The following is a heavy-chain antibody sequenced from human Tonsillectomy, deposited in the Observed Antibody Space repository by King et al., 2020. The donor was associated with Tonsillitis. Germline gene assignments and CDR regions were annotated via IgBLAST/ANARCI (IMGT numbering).Heavy chain of an antibody. CDR1: GASISSGSYY. Sequence: VPLQESGPGLVKPSQTLSLTCSVSGASISSGSYYWSWIRQPAGKGLEWIGRIYTSGSTDYNPSLESRVTMSTDTSRNQFSLKLSSVTAADTAMYYCARGGDLSTGGSLFDPWGQGTLVTVSS. CDR3: ARGGDLSTGGSLFDP. D-gene: IGHD3-9*01. J-gene: IGHJ5*02. CDR2: IYTSGST. V-gene: IGHV4-61*02.